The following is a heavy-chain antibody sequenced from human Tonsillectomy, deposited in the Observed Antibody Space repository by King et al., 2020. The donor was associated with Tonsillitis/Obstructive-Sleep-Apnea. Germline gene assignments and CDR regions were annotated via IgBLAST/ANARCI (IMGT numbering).Heavy chain of an antibody. CDR1: GFTFSSYW. CDR3: AREWDAIHVVVPAAYYGMDV. CDR2: INSDGSST. J-gene: IGHJ6*02. V-gene: IGHV3-74*01. Sequence: SGVGFVPPGGSLSLSCAASGFTFSSYWMHWVRQAPGKGLVWVSRINSDGSSTSYADSVQGRFTISRDNAKPTLYLQMNSLRAEDTAVYYCAREWDAIHVVVPAAYYGMDVWGQGTTVTVSS. D-gene: IGHD2-2*01.